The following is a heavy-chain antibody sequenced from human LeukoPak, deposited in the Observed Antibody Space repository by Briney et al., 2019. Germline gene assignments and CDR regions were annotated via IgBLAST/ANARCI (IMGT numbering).Heavy chain of an antibody. D-gene: IGHD2-15*01. CDR2: IYTSGGT. CDR1: GGSISSYY. Sequence: SETLSLTCTVSGGSISSYYWSWIRQPAGKGLEWIGRIYTSGGTNYNPSLKSRVTMSVATSKNQFSLRLSSVTAADTALYSCARSSCPGGSCYDNRGYFDYWGQGTLVTVSS. J-gene: IGHJ4*02. V-gene: IGHV4-4*07. CDR3: ARSSCPGGSCYDNRGYFDY.